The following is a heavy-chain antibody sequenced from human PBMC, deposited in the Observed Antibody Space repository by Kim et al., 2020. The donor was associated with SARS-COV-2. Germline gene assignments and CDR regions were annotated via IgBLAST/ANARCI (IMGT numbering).Heavy chain of an antibody. D-gene: IGHD2-15*01. CDR1: GFTFSSYA. Sequence: GGSLRLSCAASGFTFSSYAMSWVRQAPGKGLEWVSAISGSGGSTYYADSVKGRFTISRDNSKNTLYLQMNSLRAEDTAVYYCACPIGYCSGGSCEVDYWGQGTLVTVSS. J-gene: IGHJ4*02. V-gene: IGHV3-23*01. CDR2: ISGSGGST. CDR3: ACPIGYCSGGSCEVDY.